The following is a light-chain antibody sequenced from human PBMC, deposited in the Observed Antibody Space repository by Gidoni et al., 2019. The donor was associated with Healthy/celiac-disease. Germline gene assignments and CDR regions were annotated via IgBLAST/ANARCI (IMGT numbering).Light chain of an antibody. J-gene: IGKJ1*01. Sequence: DIVMTHSPYSLAVSLGERATLHCKSSQSGLYSPNNKNYLAWYQQKPGQPPKLLIYWASTRESGVPDRFSGSGSGTDFTLTISSLQAEDVAIYYCQQYYSTPRTFGQGTKVEIK. CDR3: QQYYSTPRT. CDR2: WAS. V-gene: IGKV4-1*01. CDR1: QSGLYSPNNKNY.